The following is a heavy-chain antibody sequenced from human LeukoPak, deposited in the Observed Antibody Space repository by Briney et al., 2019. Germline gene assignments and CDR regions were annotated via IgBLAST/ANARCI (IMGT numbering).Heavy chain of an antibody. CDR3: AKDSGFGVYYDSSGYLYYFDY. V-gene: IGHV3-21*04. D-gene: IGHD3-22*01. CDR2: ISSSSSYI. J-gene: IGHJ4*02. Sequence: GGSLRLSCAASGFTFSSYSMNWVRQAPGKGLEWVSSISSSSSYIYYADSVKGRFTISRDNSKNTLYLQMNSLRAEDTAVYYCAKDSGFGVYYDSSGYLYYFDYWGQGTLVTVSS. CDR1: GFTFSSYS.